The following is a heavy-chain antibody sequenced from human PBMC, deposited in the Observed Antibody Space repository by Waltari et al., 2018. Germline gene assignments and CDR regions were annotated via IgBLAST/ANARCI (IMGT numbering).Heavy chain of an antibody. Sequence: QVQLQESGPGLVKPSETLSLTCTVSGGSISSYYWSWIRQPPGKGLEWIGYIYYSGSTNYNPSLKSRVTIAVDTSKNQFALKLSSVTAADTAVYYCARAPRYYYDSSPFDYWGQGTLVTVSS. D-gene: IGHD3-22*01. CDR2: IYYSGST. V-gene: IGHV4-59*01. J-gene: IGHJ4*02. CDR1: GGSISSYY. CDR3: ARAPRYYYDSSPFDY.